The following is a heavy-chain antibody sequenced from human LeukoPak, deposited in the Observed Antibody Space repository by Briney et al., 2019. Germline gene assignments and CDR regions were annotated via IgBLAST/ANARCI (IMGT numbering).Heavy chain of an antibody. CDR1: GYNFTNYE. V-gene: IGHV1-8*01. CDR3: ARVHRYASHYDTMAV. Sequence: ASVKVSCKASGYNFTNYEIMWVRQATGQGPEWMGYINPSSGDTNYAQKFLGRVTMTRDTSISTAYMEMSGLTSEDTAVYYCARVHRYASHYDTMAVWGQGTTVTVSS. J-gene: IGHJ6*02. CDR2: INPSSGDT. D-gene: IGHD4-17*01.